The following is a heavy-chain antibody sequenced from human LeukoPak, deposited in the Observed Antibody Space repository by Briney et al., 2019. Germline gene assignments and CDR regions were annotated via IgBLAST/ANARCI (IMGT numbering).Heavy chain of an antibody. CDR3: ARQKNYDFWSGYQDY. CDR2: IYHSGST. CDR1: GGSISSGGYY. D-gene: IGHD3-3*01. V-gene: IGHV4-30-2*03. J-gene: IGHJ4*02. Sequence: SQTLSLTCTVSGGSISSGGYYWSWIRQPPGKGLEWIGYIYHSGSTYYNPSLKSRVTISVDTSKNQFSLKLSSVTAADTAVYYCARQKNYDFWSGYQDYWGQGTLVTVSS.